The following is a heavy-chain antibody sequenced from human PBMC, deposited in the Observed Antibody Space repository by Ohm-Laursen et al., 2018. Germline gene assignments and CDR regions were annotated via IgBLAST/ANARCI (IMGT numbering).Heavy chain of an antibody. CDR2: IYSGGGT. J-gene: IGHJ5*02. CDR1: GFTVSNNY. D-gene: IGHD2-15*01. Sequence: GSLRLSCAASGFTVSNNYMSWVRQAPGKGLEWVSVIYSGGGTNYADSVKGRFTISRDNSKNTLYLQMNSLRAEDTAVYYCARVGKGYCSGGSCYLLDPWGQGTLVTVSS. CDR3: ARVGKGYCSGGSCYLLDP. V-gene: IGHV3-53*01.